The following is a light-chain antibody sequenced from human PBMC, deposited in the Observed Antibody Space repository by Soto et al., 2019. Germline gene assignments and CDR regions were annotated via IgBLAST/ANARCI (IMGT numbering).Light chain of an antibody. CDR2: GAS. J-gene: IGKJ2*01. CDR3: HKYGYSVNT. Sequence: EIVLTQYPGTLSLSPGERATLSCRASQRVTTYLAWYQQKLGQAPRLLIYGASSRATGIPDRISGSGSGTDFTLTIRRLEPEDFAVYYCHKYGYSVNTFGQGPKLEIK. CDR1: QRVTTY. V-gene: IGKV3-20*01.